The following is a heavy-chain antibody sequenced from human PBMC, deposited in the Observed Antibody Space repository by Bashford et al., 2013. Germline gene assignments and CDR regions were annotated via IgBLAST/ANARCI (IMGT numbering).Heavy chain of an antibody. CDR3: ARWVWFGDDKWFDP. J-gene: IGHJ5*02. Sequence: ASVKVSCKASGYTFTSYGISWVRQAPGQGLEWMGWISAYNGNTNYAQKLQGRVTITADESTSTAYMELSSLRSEDTAVYYCARWVWFGDDKWFDPWGQGTLVTVSS. V-gene: IGHV1-18*01. D-gene: IGHD3-10*01. CDR1: GYTFTSYG. CDR2: ISAYNGNT.